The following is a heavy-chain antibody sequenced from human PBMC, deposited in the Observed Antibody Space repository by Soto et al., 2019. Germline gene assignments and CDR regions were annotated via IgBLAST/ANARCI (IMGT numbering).Heavy chain of an antibody. CDR2: ISGSGGST. CDR1: GFTFSSYA. J-gene: IGHJ5*02. V-gene: IGHV3-23*01. D-gene: IGHD3-9*01. CDR3: AKDSSPGYDILTGLFDP. Sequence: PGGSLRLSCAASGFTFSSYAMSWVRQAPGKGLEWVSAISGSGGSTYYADSVKGRFTISRDNSKNTLYLQMNSLRAEDTAVYYCAKDSSPGYDILTGLFDPWGQGTLVTVSS.